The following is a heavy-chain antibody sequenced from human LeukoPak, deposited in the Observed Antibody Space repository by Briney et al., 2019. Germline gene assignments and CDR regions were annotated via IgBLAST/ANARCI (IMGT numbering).Heavy chain of an antibody. V-gene: IGHV3-53*01. CDR2: IYTTGRT. D-gene: IGHD6-13*01. CDR3: ARCGAAAGYYFDY. Sequence: PGGSLRLSCTVSGFTVSSNSMSWVRQAPGKGLEWVSFIYTTGRTHDSDSVKGRFTISRDSSKNTLYLQMNSLRAEDTAVYYCARCGAAAGYYFDYWGQGTLVTVSS. CDR1: GFTVSSNS. J-gene: IGHJ4*02.